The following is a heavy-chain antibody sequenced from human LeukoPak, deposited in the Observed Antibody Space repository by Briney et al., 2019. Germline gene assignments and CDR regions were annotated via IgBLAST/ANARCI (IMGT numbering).Heavy chain of an antibody. J-gene: IGHJ4*02. D-gene: IGHD3-22*01. CDR1: GGSFSGYY. CDR3: ARHADSSGYSPFDY. Sequence: SETLSLTCAVYGGSFSGYYWSWIRQPPGKGLEWIGEISHSGSTKYNPSLKSRVIISVDTSKNQFSLKLSSVTAADTAVYYCARHADSSGYSPFDYWGQGTLVTVSS. CDR2: ISHSGST. V-gene: IGHV4-34*01.